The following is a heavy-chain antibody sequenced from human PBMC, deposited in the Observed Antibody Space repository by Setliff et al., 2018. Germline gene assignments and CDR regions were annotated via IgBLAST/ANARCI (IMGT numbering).Heavy chain of an antibody. CDR2: IFQSGNT. V-gene: IGHV4-38-2*01. CDR3: ATLLANYGSGMDV. Sequence: KTSETLSLTCAVSGSSIISDYYWVWIRQPPGRGLEWIGSIFQSGNTYYNPSLKSRVTISVDTSKNQFSLKVNSVTAADTAVYYCATLLANYGSGMDVWGQGTTVTVSS. D-gene: IGHD3-10*01. CDR1: GSSIISDYY. J-gene: IGHJ6*02.